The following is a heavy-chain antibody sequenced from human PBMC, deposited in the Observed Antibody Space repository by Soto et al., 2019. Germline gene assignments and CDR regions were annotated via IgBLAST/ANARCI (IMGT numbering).Heavy chain of an antibody. CDR2: IDPLDSQT. CDR3: TRHAVITSGGVIVSHWFDP. V-gene: IGHV5-10-1*01. J-gene: IGHJ5*02. D-gene: IGHD3-16*02. CDR1: GYRFASYW. Sequence: VQLVQSGPEMKKPGESLRISCEGSGYRFASYWITWVRQVPGKGLEWMGRIDPLDSQTNYSASFEGHVTFSDDKSINTAFLQWSSLRASDTATYFCTRHAVITSGGVIVSHWFDPWGQGTPVTVSS.